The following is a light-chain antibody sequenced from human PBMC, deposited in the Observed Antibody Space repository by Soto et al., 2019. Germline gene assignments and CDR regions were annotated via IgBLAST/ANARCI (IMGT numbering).Light chain of an antibody. CDR2: GTS. J-gene: IGKJ1*01. CDR3: QQYGSSPRT. Sequence: SPVARSLCPWGIATLSCIARQNISRSLAWYQQKPGQGPSLLIYGTSTRAGGVPARFSGGGSGTDFTLTISSLESEDFAVYYCQQYGSSPRTFGQGTKVDI. V-gene: IGKV3-15*01. CDR1: QNISRS.